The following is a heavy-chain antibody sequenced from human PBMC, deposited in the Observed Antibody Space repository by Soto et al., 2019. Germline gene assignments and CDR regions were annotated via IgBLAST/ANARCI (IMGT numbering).Heavy chain of an antibody. Sequence: SETLSLTCAVYCGSFSGYYWSWIRQPPGKGLEWIGEINHSGSTNYNPSLKSRVTISVDTSKNQFSLKLSSVTAADTAVYYCAERLPLSRGRDSGYDLAGYFDYWGQGTLVTVSS. J-gene: IGHJ4*02. D-gene: IGHD5-12*01. CDR2: INHSGST. CDR3: AERLPLSRGRDSGYDLAGYFDY. V-gene: IGHV4-34*01. CDR1: CGSFSGYY.